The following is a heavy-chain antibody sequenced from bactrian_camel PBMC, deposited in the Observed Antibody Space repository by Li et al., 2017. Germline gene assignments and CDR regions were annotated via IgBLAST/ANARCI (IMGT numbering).Heavy chain of an antibody. CDR3: AIGARCEMVLWDY. CDR2: FYSTTGST. CDR1: GFTTTRYR. J-gene: IGHJ4*01. V-gene: IGHV3S1*01. Sequence: VQLVESGGDSVQAGGSVTLSCTGSGFTTTRYRMAWFRQAPGKEREGVAVFYSTTGSTVYADSVKGRFTVSLDNAKRTLYLQMNDLKPEDTAMYYCAIGARCEMVLWDYWGQGTQVTVS. D-gene: IGHD1*01.